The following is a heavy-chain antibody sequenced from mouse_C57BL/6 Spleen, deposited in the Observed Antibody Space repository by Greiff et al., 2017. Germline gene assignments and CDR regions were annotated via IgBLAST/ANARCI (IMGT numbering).Heavy chain of an antibody. CDR3: TTAYYYGSSRRPAY. V-gene: IGHV14-4*01. D-gene: IGHD1-1*01. CDR1: GFNIKDDY. CDR2: IDPENGDT. Sequence: EVQLQQSGAELVRPGASVKLSCTASGFNIKDDYMHWVKQRPEQGLEWIGWIDPENGDTEYASKFQGKATITADTSSNTAYLQLSSLTSEDTAVYYCTTAYYYGSSRRPAYWGQGTLVTVSA. J-gene: IGHJ3*01.